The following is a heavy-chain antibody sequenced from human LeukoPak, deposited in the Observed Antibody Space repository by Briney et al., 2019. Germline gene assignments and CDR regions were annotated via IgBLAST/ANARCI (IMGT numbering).Heavy chain of an antibody. V-gene: IGHV4-59*01. D-gene: IGHD6-13*01. CDR1: GGSISSYY. Sequence: SETLSLTCTVSGGSISSYYWSWIRQPPGKGLEWIGYIYYSGSTNYSPSLKSRVTISVDTSKNQFSLKLSSVTAADTAVYYCARVRSSSSWTLPYYFDYWGQGTLVTVSS. J-gene: IGHJ4*02. CDR2: IYYSGST. CDR3: ARVRSSSSWTLPYYFDY.